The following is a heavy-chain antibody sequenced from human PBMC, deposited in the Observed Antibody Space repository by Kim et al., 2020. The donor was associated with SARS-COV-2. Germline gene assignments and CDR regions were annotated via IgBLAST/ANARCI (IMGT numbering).Heavy chain of an antibody. J-gene: IGHJ4*02. CDR3: AREGWDGSETH. V-gene: IGHV3-11*04. CDR2: I. D-gene: IGHD3-10*01. Sequence: IHYAEPGQARYTIPQDNAKNSLYLQMNSLGAEDTAVYYCAREGWDGSETHWGQGTLVTVSS.